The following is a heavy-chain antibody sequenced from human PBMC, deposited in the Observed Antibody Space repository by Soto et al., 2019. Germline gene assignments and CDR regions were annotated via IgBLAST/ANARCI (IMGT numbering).Heavy chain of an antibody. CDR2: ISYAGSNR. Sequence: QVQLVESGGGVVQPGRSLRLSCAASGFTFNIYAMHWVRQAPGKGLEWVAVISYAGSNRYYTDSVKGRFTISRDNSKNTLYLQISSLRAEDTAVYYCAREESYYVSGYYYNLPIDLWGRGTLVTVSS. J-gene: IGHJ2*01. D-gene: IGHD3-10*01. CDR3: AREESYYVSGYYYNLPIDL. V-gene: IGHV3-30-3*01. CDR1: GFTFNIYA.